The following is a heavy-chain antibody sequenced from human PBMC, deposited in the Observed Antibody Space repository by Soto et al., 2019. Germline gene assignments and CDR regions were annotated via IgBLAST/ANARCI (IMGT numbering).Heavy chain of an antibody. CDR1: GDSINNGDYS. V-gene: IGHV4-30-2*01. D-gene: IGHD3-10*01. CDR2: IYHRGST. J-gene: IGHJ6*02. Sequence: SETLSLTCTLSGDSINNGDYSWSWIRQPPGKGLEWIGYIYHRGSTSYNPSLKSRVTISLDWSRNQFSLKLRSVAAADTAVYYCARSIGGGPYPGMAVWGQGTTVTVYS. CDR3: ARSIGGGPYPGMAV.